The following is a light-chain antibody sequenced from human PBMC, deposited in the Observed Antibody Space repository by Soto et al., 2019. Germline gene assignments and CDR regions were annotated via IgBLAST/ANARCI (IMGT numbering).Light chain of an antibody. CDR2: GAS. Sequence: EIVLTQSPGTLSLSPGARATLSCRASQTINKNYLAWYQQKLGQAPRLLISGASRRATGIPDRFSGSGSGTDFTLTISRLEPDDFAVYYCQQDSSSPRITFGQGTRLEIK. V-gene: IGKV3-20*01. CDR1: QTINKNY. J-gene: IGKJ5*01. CDR3: QQDSSSPRIT.